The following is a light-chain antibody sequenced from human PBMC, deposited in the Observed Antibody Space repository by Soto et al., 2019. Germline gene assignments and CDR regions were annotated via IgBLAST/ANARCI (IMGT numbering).Light chain of an antibody. CDR3: QQANSFPYT. CDR2: ASS. Sequence: DIQMTQSPSSVSASVGDRVTITCRASQDINSCLAWYQQKPGKAPKLLIYASSSLQSGVPSRFSGSGFGTDFTLTISSLQPEDFATYYCQQANSFPYTFGQGTKLEIK. J-gene: IGKJ2*01. CDR1: QDINSC. V-gene: IGKV1-12*01.